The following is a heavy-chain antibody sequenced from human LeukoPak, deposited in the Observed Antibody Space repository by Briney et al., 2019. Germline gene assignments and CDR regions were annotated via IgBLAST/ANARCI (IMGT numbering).Heavy chain of an antibody. CDR1: GYTFTSYD. V-gene: IGHV1-2*02. D-gene: IGHD3-10*01. J-gene: IGHJ6*02. Sequence: ASVKVSCKASGYTFTSYDINWVRQATGQGLEWMGWINPNSGGTNYAQKFQGRVTMTRDTSISTAYMELSRLRSDDTAVYYCARDKYYGSGSYYNWLTDVYYYYGMDVWGQGTTVTVSS. CDR2: INPNSGGT. CDR3: ARDKYYGSGSYYNWLTDVYYYYGMDV.